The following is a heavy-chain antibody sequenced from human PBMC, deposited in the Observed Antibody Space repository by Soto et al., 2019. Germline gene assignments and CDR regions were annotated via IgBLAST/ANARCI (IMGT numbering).Heavy chain of an antibody. J-gene: IGHJ4*02. V-gene: IGHV1-8*01. CDR2: MNPNSGNT. CDR3: ANGIGGYSNGNYFDS. CDR1: GYTFTSYD. D-gene: IGHD5-18*01. Sequence: ASVKVSCKASGYTFTSYDISWVRQATGQGLEWMGWMNPNSGNTGYAQKFQGRVTMTRNTSISTAYMELSSLRPEDTAMYFCANGIGGYSNGNYFDSWGQGALVTVSS.